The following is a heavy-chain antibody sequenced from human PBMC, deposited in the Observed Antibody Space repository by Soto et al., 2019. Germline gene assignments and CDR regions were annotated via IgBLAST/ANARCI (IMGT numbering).Heavy chain of an antibody. CDR2: IDPSDSYT. D-gene: IGHD2-2*01. J-gene: IGHJ6*02. V-gene: IGHV5-10-1*01. CDR1: GYSFTSYW. Sequence: GESLRISCKGSGYSFTSYWISWVRQMPGKGLEWMGRIDPSDSYTNYSPSFQGHVTISADKSISTAYLQWSSLKASDTAMYYCARQEVVVPAAMSDYYYGMDVWGQGTTVTVAS. CDR3: ARQEVVVPAAMSDYYYGMDV.